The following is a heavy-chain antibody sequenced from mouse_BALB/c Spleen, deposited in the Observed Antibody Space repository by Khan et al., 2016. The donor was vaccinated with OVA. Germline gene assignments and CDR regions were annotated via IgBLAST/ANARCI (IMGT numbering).Heavy chain of an antibody. V-gene: IGHV2-9*02. J-gene: IGHJ2*01. CDR3: ARNREPDDFDY. CDR2: IWAGGST. Sequence: QVQLQQSGPGLVAPSQSLSITCTVSGFSLTSHGVHWVRQPPGKGLEWLGVIWAGGSTNYNSALMSRLSISKESSNSQVFLKMNSLQTDDTAIYYCARNREPDDFDYWGQGTTLTVSS. CDR1: GFSLTSHG.